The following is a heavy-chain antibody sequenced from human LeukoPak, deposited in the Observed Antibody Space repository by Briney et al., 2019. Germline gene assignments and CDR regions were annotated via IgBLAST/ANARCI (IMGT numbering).Heavy chain of an antibody. J-gene: IGHJ4*02. CDR3: AKDLSRHYDFWSGPQIGGNFDY. CDR2: ISGSGGST. Sequence: PGGSLRLSCAASGFTFSNYAMSWVRQAPGKGLEWVSTISGSGGSTYYADSVKGQFTISRDNSKNTLYLQMNSLRAEDTAVYYCAKDLSRHYDFWSGPQIGGNFDYWGQGTLVTVSS. D-gene: IGHD3-3*01. CDR1: GFTFSNYA. V-gene: IGHV3-23*01.